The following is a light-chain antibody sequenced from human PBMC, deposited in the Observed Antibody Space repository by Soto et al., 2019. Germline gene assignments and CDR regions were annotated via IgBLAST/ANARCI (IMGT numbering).Light chain of an antibody. V-gene: IGLV2-8*01. J-gene: IGLJ2*01. Sequence: QSALTQPPSASGSPGQSVTISCTGTNSDVGGYNFVSWYQQHPGKAPKLMIYEISERPSGVPDRFSGSKSGSTASLTVSGLQAEDEADYYCSSYAGSNNVIFGGGTKLTVL. CDR3: SSYAGSNNVI. CDR1: NSDVGGYNF. CDR2: EIS.